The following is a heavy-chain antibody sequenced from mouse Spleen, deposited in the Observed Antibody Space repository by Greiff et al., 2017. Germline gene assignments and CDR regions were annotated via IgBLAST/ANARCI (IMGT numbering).Heavy chain of an antibody. J-gene: IGHJ3*01. Sequence: LVESGAELVMPGASVKLSCKASGYTFTSYWMHWVKQRPGQGLEWIGEIDPSDSYTNYNQKFKGKATLTVDKSSSTAYMQLSSLTSEDSAVYYCARGDWVPLAYWGQGTLVTVSA. CDR1: GYTFTSYW. D-gene: IGHD4-1*01. CDR2: IDPSDSYT. V-gene: IGHV1-69*01. CDR3: ARGDWVPLAY.